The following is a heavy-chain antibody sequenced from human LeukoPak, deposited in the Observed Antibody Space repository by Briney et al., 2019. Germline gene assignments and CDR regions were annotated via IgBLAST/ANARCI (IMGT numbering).Heavy chain of an antibody. Sequence: GGSLRLSCAASGFTFSNYWMYWVRQAPGKGLVWVSRINSDGSSTTYADSVRGRFTISRDNAKNTLYFQMNSLRADDTAVYYCARDSDYDILTGLNWFDPWGQGTLVTVSS. V-gene: IGHV3-74*01. J-gene: IGHJ5*02. CDR3: ARDSDYDILTGLNWFDP. D-gene: IGHD3-9*01. CDR1: GFTFSNYW. CDR2: INSDGSST.